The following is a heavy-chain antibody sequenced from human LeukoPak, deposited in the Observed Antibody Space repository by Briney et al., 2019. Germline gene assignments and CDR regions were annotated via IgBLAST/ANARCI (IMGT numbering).Heavy chain of an antibody. CDR1: GGSFSRYA. CDR2: IIPIFGTA. V-gene: IGHV1-69*01. J-gene: IGHJ6*02. Sequence: SVKVSCKASGGSFSRYAISWVRQAPGQGLEWMGGIIPIFGTANYAQKFQGRVTITADESTRTAYMELRTLRSDDTAVYYCARRLGPPLGMDVWGQGTTVTVSS. D-gene: IGHD3-9*01. CDR3: ARRLGPPLGMDV.